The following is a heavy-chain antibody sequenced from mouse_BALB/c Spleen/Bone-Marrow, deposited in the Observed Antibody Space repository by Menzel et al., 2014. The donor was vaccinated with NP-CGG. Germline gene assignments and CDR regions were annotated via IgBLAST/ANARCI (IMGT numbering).Heavy chain of an antibody. CDR2: INPTGGYT. CDR3: AREATYYAYFDY. CDR1: GYTFTSNT. J-gene: IGHJ2*01. Sequence: VQLQQSAAELARPGASVKMSCKASGYTFTSNTIQWVKQRPGQGLEWIGYINPTGGYTDYNQKFKDKTTLTADKSSGTAYMQLSSLTSEDSAVYYCAREATYYAYFDYWGQGTILTVSS. V-gene: IGHV1-4*02. D-gene: IGHD1-1*01.